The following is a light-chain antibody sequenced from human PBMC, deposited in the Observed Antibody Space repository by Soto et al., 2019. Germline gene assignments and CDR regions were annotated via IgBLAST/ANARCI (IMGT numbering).Light chain of an antibody. CDR3: SSYTSDSTQV. J-gene: IGLJ1*01. CDR2: DVT. V-gene: IGLV2-14*03. Sequence: QSALTQPASVSGSPGQSITISCTGTSNDVGGYNYVSWYQQHPGKAPKLLIYDVTNRPSGVSSRFSGSRSGNTASLTISGLQAGDEADYYCSSYTSDSTQVFGAGTKLTVL. CDR1: SNDVGGYNY.